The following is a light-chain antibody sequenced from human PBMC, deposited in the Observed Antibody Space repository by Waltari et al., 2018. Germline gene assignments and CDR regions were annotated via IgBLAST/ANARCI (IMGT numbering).Light chain of an antibody. V-gene: IGLV4-69*01. CDR1: SGHSTYA. CDR3: QTWGTGWRV. CDR2: LNSDGSH. Sequence: KLTCTLSSGHSTYAIAWHQQQPEKGPRYLMKLNSDGSHSKGDGIPDRFSGSSSGAERYLTISSLQSEDEADYYCQTWGTGWRVFGGGTKLTVL. J-gene: IGLJ3*02.